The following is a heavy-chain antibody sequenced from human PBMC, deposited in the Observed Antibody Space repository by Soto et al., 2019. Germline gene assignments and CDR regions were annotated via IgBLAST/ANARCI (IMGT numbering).Heavy chain of an antibody. CDR2: ISSSSSTI. CDR3: ARDRVESGYPEYFQH. D-gene: IGHD3-22*01. Sequence: GGSLRLSWAVSGFTFSSFAMSWVRQAPGKGLEWVSSISSSSSTIYYADSVKGRFTISRDNSKNTLYLQMNSLRAEDTAVYYCARDRVESGYPEYFQHWGQGTLVTVSS. J-gene: IGHJ1*01. CDR1: GFTFSSFA. V-gene: IGHV3-48*01.